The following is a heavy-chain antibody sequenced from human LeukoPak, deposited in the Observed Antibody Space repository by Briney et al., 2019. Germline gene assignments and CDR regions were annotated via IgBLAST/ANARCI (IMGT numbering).Heavy chain of an antibody. CDR1: GGSISSYY. CDR3: AKDRSYNSGWRFDY. J-gene: IGHJ4*02. CDR2: IYYSGST. D-gene: IGHD6-19*01. Sequence: PSETLSLTCTVSGGSISSYYWSWIRQPPGKGLEWIGYIYYSGSTNYNPSLKSRVTISVDTSKNQFSLKLSSVTAADTAVYYCAKDRSYNSGWRFDYWGQGTLVTVSS. V-gene: IGHV4-59*01.